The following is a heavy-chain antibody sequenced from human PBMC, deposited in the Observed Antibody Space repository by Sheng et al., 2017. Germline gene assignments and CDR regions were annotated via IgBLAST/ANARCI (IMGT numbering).Heavy chain of an antibody. D-gene: IGHD3-3*01. J-gene: IGHJ4*02. V-gene: IGHV3-7*01. CDR1: GFSIGTRT. Sequence: EVQLLESGGGLVQPGGSLRLSCVASGFSIGTRTMSWVRQAPGKGLEWVANIKEDGIQANYLDSVRGRFTISRDNAKNSLFLQMNSLRAEDTAMYYCTRELSWSGRDYWGQGILVTVSP. CDR2: IKEDGIQA. CDR3: TRELSWSGRDY.